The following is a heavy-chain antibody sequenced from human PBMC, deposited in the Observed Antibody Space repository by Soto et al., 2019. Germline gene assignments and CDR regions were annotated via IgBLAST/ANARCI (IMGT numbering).Heavy chain of an antibody. Sequence: PSQTLSLTCAISGDSVSSNSAAWNWIRLSPSRGLEWLGRTYYRSKWYNDYAVSVKSGITINPDTSKNQFSLQLNSVIPEDTVVYYCARDERGYGRPHFDYWDQGTLVTVGS. D-gene: IGHD5-12*01. CDR3: ARDERGYGRPHFDY. CDR2: TYYRSKWYN. J-gene: IGHJ4*02. CDR1: GDSVSSNSAA. V-gene: IGHV6-1*01.